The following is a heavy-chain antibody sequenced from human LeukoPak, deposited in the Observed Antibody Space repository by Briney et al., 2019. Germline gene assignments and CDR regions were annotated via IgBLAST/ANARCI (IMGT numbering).Heavy chain of an antibody. V-gene: IGHV6-1*01. D-gene: IGHD6-19*01. Sequence: SQTLSLTCAISGDSVSSNSAAWNWIRQSPSRGLEWLGRTYYRSKWYNDYAISVKSRITINPDTSKNQFSLQLNSVTPDDTAVYYCASALRTSGWYGHNWFDPWGQGTLVIVSS. CDR1: GDSVSSNSAA. J-gene: IGHJ5*02. CDR2: TYYRSKWYN. CDR3: ASALRTSGWYGHNWFDP.